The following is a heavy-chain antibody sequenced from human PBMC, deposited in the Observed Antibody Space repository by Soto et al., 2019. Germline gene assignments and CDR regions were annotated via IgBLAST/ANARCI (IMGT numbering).Heavy chain of an antibody. J-gene: IGHJ5*02. CDR2: ITYNGRT. Sequence: QVHLQESGPGLVKPSQTLSLTCSVNGDSINSDSVYWSWIRQSPGKGLEYIGYITYNGRTFYNPCLKSRDTMSVDTPKNQFSLEVRSVTAADTAVYYCARERQVGPSSGRFDPWGQGTLVTVST. V-gene: IGHV4-31*03. CDR1: GDSINSDSVY. CDR3: ARERQVGPSSGRFDP.